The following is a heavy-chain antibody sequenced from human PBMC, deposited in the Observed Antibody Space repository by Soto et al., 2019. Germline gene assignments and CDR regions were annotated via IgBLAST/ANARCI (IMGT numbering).Heavy chain of an antibody. D-gene: IGHD6-19*01. CDR1: XXXXXXXX. J-gene: IGHJ4*02. CDR2: ISGSGGST. V-gene: IGHV3-23*01. Sequence: EVQLLESGGGXVQXGXXXXXXXXXXXXXXXXXXMXWVRQAPGKGLEWVSAISGSGGSTYYADSVKGRFTISRDNSKNTLYLQMNSLRAEDTAVYYCAKISSGWYSGAVDYWGQGTLVTVSS. CDR3: AKISSGWYSGAVDY.